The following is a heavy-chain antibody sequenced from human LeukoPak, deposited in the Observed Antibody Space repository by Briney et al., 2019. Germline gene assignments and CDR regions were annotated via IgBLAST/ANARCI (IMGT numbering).Heavy chain of an antibody. Sequence: APVKVSCKASGYTFTSYGISWVRQAPGQGLEWMGWISAYNGNTNYAQKLQGRVTMTTDTSTGTAYMELRSLRSDDAAVYYCARHILGADYYGSGSYLYYYYYYMDVWGKGTTVTVSS. J-gene: IGHJ6*03. V-gene: IGHV1-18*01. CDR3: ARHILGADYYGSGSYLYYYYYYMDV. CDR1: GYTFTSYG. D-gene: IGHD3-10*01. CDR2: ISAYNGNT.